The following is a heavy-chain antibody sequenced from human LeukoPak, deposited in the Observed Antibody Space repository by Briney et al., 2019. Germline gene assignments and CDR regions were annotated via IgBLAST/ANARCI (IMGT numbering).Heavy chain of an antibody. Sequence: SETLSLTCTVPGGSISSYYWSWIRQPPGKGLEWIGYIHYSGSTIYNPSLKSRVSLSVDTSKNQFSLKLSSVTAADTAVYYCARYGHDSEFYYYGMDVWGQGTTVTVS. CDR2: IHYSGST. CDR1: GGSISSYY. CDR3: ARYGHDSEFYYYGMDV. J-gene: IGHJ6*02. D-gene: IGHD1-1*01. V-gene: IGHV4-59*01.